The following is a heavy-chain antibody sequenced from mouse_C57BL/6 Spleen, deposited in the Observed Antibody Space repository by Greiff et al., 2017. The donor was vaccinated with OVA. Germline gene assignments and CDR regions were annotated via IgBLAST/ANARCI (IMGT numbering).Heavy chain of an antibody. D-gene: IGHD1-1*01. CDR1: GYTFTSYG. V-gene: IGHV1-81*01. J-gene: IGHJ4*01. Sequence: VKLMESGAELARPGASVKLSCKASGYTFTSYGISWVKQRTGQGLEWIGEIYPRSGNTYYNEKFKGKATLTADKSSSTAYMELRSLTSEDSAVYFCARRGYYGSSHYAMDYWGQGTSVTVSS. CDR2: IYPRSGNT. CDR3: ARRGYYGSSHYAMDY.